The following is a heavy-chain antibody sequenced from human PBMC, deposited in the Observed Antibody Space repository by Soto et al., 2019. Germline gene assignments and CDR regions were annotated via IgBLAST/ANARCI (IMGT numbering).Heavy chain of an antibody. CDR1: GFTFSSYD. CDR2: IGTAGDT. Sequence: GESLKISCAASGFTFSSYDMHWVRQATGKGLEWVSAIGTAGDTYYPGSVKGRFTISRENAKNSLYLQMNSLRAGDTAVYYCARISHSSGWYYFDYWGQGTLVTVSS. V-gene: IGHV3-13*01. J-gene: IGHJ4*02. CDR3: ARISHSSGWYYFDY. D-gene: IGHD6-19*01.